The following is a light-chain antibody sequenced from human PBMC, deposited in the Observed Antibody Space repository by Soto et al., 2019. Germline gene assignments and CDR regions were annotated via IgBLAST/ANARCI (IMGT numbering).Light chain of an antibody. CDR2: EVS. CDR1: SSDVGRYNY. Sequence: QSVLTQPASVSGSPGQSITISCTGTSSDVGRYNYVSWYQHLPGKAPKLIIYEVSNRPAGGSNRFSASKSGNTASLTISGLQAEDEADYYCSSYTGIAVLFCGGTKLTVL. J-gene: IGLJ2*01. V-gene: IGLV2-14*01. CDR3: SSYTGIAVL.